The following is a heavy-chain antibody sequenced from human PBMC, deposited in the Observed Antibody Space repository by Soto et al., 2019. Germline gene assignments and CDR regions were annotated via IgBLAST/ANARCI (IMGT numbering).Heavy chain of an antibody. CDR2: IWYDGSNK. V-gene: IGHV3-33*01. J-gene: IGHJ6*02. CDR1: GFTFSSYG. Sequence: GGSLRLSCAASGFTFSSYGMHWVRQAPGKGLEWVAVIWYDGSNKYYADSVKGRFTISRDNSKNTLYLQMNSLRAEDTAVYYCARESRGWGLRPSGMDVWGQGTTVTVSS. D-gene: IGHD1-26*01. CDR3: ARESRGWGLRPSGMDV.